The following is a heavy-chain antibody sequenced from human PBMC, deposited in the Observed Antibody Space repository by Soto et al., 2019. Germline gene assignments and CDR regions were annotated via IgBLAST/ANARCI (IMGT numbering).Heavy chain of an antibody. CDR1: GYSISSGYY. V-gene: IGHV4-38-2*01. CDR3: ATIAVAGGSDFDY. Sequence: PSETLSLTCAVSGYSISSGYYWGWIRQPPGKGLEWIGSIYHSGSTYYNPSLKSRVTISVDTSKNQFSLKLSSVTAADTAVYYCATIAVAGGSDFDYWGQGSL. D-gene: IGHD6-19*01. CDR2: IYHSGST. J-gene: IGHJ4*02.